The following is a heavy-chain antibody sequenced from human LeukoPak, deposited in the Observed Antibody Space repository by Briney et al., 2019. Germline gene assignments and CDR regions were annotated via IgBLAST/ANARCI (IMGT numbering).Heavy chain of an antibody. CDR1: GFIFSYYA. CDR2: LGVGSGTI. V-gene: IGHV3-48*01. Sequence: GGSLRLSCAASGFIFSYYAMNWVRQAPGKGLEWVSYLGVGSGTIYYADSVKGRFTIYRDDAKNSVYVQMNSVIGGDRPVFFCARDIAHCSCGVCYNIRFDSWGQGTLITVSS. D-gene: IGHD2-8*02. J-gene: IGHJ5*01. CDR3: ARDIAHCSCGVCYNIRFDS.